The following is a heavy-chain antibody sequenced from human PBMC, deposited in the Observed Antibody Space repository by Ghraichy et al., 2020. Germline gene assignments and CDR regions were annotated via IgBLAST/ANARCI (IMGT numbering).Heavy chain of an antibody. V-gene: IGHV3-21*01. CDR1: GFTFSSYS. Sequence: GGSLRLSCAASGFTFSSYSMNWVRQAPGKGLEWVSSISSSSSYIYYADSVKGRFTISRDNAKNSLYLQMNSLRAEDTAVYYCARDPRGLREGIRFDPWGQGTLVTVSS. J-gene: IGHJ5*02. CDR3: ARDPRGLREGIRFDP. D-gene: IGHD4-17*01. CDR2: ISSSSSYI.